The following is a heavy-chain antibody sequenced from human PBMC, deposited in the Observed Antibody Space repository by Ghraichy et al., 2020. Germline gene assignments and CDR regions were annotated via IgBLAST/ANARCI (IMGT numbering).Heavy chain of an antibody. Sequence: LSLTCAASGFTFSNYAMSWVRQAPGKGLEWVSTLSGSGGITYYADSVKGRFTISRDNSKNTLYLQMNSLRAEDTAVYFCAKDPSGGEQWLDNWFDPWGQGTLVTVSS. CDR1: GFTFSNYA. CDR2: LSGSGGIT. D-gene: IGHD6-19*01. V-gene: IGHV3-23*01. J-gene: IGHJ5*02. CDR3: AKDPSGGEQWLDNWFDP.